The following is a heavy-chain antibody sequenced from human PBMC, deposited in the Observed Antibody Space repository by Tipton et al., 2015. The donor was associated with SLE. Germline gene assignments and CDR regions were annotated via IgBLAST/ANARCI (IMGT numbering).Heavy chain of an antibody. Sequence: SLRLSCAASGFTVSSNYMSWVRQAPGKGLEWVSVIYSGGSTYYADSVKGRFTISRDNSKNTVYLQMNSLIAEDTAVYYCAREAEESSGNWFDPWGQGTLVTVSS. CDR2: IYSGGST. J-gene: IGHJ5*02. CDR1: GFTVSSNY. D-gene: IGHD6-25*01. CDR3: AREAEESSGNWFDP. V-gene: IGHV3-53*01.